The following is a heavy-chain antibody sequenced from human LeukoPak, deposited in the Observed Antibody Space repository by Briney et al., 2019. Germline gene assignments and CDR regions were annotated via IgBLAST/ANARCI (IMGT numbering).Heavy chain of an antibody. CDR3: ARDRITGTRIGAFDI. D-gene: IGHD1-20*01. Sequence: SQTLSLTCTVSGGSISSGGYYWSWIRQPPGKGLEWIGYIYHSGSTYYNPSLKSRVTISVDRSKNQFSLKLSSVTAADTAVYYCARDRITGTRIGAFDIWGQGTMVTVSS. CDR1: GGSISSGGYY. J-gene: IGHJ3*02. V-gene: IGHV4-30-2*01. CDR2: IYHSGST.